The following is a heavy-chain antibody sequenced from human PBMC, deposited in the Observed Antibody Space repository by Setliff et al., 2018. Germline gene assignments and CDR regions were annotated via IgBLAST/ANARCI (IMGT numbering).Heavy chain of an antibody. V-gene: IGHV1-46*01. J-gene: IGHJ4*02. CDR3: IVNMVRPVTGLDS. D-gene: IGHD2-15*01. Sequence: ASVKVSCKASGHSLTSNHFHWGRQAPGKGLEWMGTINPNDGYTIYAPAFQGRVAITTDTSTGTAYTELSGLTSADTAIYYCIVNMVRPVTGLDSWGPGTLVTVSS. CDR2: INPNDGYT. CDR1: GHSLTSNH.